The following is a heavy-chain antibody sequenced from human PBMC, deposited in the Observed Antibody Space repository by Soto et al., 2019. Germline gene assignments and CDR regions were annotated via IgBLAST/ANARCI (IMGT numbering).Heavy chain of an antibody. CDR2: IIPIFTTT. Sequence: SVKVSCKASGYTFTSYAINWVRQAPGQGFEWMGRIIPIFTTTNYAQKFQGRVTITADESTITAYMELSSLKHDDTAVYYCAREVAADGTFREDVFDIWGQGTLVTVSS. D-gene: IGHD6-13*01. CDR1: GYTFTSYA. J-gene: IGHJ3*02. V-gene: IGHV1-69*13. CDR3: AREVAADGTFREDVFDI.